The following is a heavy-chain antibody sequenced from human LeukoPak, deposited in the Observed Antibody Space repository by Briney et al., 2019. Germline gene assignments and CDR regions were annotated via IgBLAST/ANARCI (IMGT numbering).Heavy chain of an antibody. CDR1: GFTSSSYA. V-gene: IGHV3-23*01. Sequence: PGGSLRLSCAASGFTSSSYAMSWVRQAPGKGLEWVSAISGSGGDPHYADSVKGRFTISRDNSRNTLYLQINSLRAEDTAMYYCARETPYESTTSPIFVDFWGQGALVTVSS. J-gene: IGHJ4*02. CDR2: ISGSGGDP. D-gene: IGHD3-22*01. CDR3: ARETPYESTTSPIFVDF.